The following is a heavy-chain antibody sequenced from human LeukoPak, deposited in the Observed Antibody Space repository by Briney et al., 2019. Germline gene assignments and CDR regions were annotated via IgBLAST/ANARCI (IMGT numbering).Heavy chain of an antibody. V-gene: IGHV4-59*08. CDR1: GGSISSYY. D-gene: IGHD3-10*01. J-gene: IGHJ4*02. CDR3: ARHDYSSGSYFDY. CDR2: IYYSGST. Sequence: PSETLSLTCTVSGGSISSYYWTWIRQPPGKGLEWIAYIYYSGSTNYNPSLKSRVTISVDTSKNQFSLKLSSVTAADTAVYYCARHDYSSGSYFDYWGQGTLVTVSS.